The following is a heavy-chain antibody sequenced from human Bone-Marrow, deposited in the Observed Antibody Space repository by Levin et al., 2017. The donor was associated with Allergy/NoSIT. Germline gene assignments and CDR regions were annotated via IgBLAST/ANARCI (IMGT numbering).Heavy chain of an antibody. CDR1: GFTFRSYS. V-gene: IGHV3-21*06. Sequence: GGSLRLSCTASGFTFRSYSFNWVRQAPGRGLEWVASISGGSKYKYYAESLKGRFTVSRDNANSSFYLQMNSLRVDDTAVYYCARDLSDLWSGYSQDCFSFYGMDVWGQGTTVTVSS. J-gene: IGHJ6*01. D-gene: IGHD3-3*01. CDR2: ISGGSKYK. CDR3: ARDLSDLWSGYSQDCFSFYGMDV.